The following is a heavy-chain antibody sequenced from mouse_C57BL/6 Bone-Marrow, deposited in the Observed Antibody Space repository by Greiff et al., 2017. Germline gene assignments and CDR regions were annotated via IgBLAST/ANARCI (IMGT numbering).Heavy chain of an antibody. CDR2: IAPADGNT. J-gene: IGHJ2*01. CDR3: ARLDGYPNNFDY. CDR1: GFNIKNTY. Sequence: VQLKQSVAELVRPGASVKLSCTASGFNIKNTYMHWVKQRPEKGLELIGRIAPADGNTKYAPKFQGKATITADTSSTTAYLQLSSLTSADTAIYYCARLDGYPNNFDYWGQGTTLTVSS. V-gene: IGHV14-3*01. D-gene: IGHD2-3*01.